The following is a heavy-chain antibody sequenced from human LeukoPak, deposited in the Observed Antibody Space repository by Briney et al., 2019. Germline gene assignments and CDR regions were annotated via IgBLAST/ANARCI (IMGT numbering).Heavy chain of an antibody. D-gene: IGHD2-2*01. CDR1: GFAFSNAW. CDR3: AQDTSSSN. V-gene: IGHV3-23*01. Sequence: PGGSLRLSCAASGFAFSNAWMSWVRQAPGKGLEWVSTITGSGGTTYYADSVKGRFTISRDNSKNSLYLQMNSLRAEDTAVYYCAQDTSSSNWGQGTLVTVSS. CDR2: ITGSGGTT. J-gene: IGHJ4*02.